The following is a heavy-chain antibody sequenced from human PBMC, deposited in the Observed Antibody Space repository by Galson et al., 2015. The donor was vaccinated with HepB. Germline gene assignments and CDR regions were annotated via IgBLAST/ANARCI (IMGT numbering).Heavy chain of an antibody. CDR3: ARGALVVAVGATQNNWFDP. CDR1: GYTFSSYS. J-gene: IGHJ5*02. CDR2: ISPHNRYT. D-gene: IGHD2-15*01. V-gene: IGHV1-18*01. Sequence: SVKVSCKASGYTFSSYSITWVRQAPGQGLEWVRWISPHNRYTNYAQNFQGRVTMTTDTSTTTAYMELRSLRSDDTAVYYCARGALVVAVGATQNNWFDPWGRGTLVTVSS.